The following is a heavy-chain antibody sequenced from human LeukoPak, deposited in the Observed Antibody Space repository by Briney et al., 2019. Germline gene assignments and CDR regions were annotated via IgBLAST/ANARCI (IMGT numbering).Heavy chain of an antibody. CDR1: GGSISSSSYY. J-gene: IGHJ4*02. V-gene: IGHV4-39*01. CDR2: IYYSGST. Sequence: PSETLSLTCTVSGGSISSSSYYWGWNRQPPGKGLEWIGSIYYSGSTYYNPSLKSRVTISVDTSKNQFSLKLSSVTAADTAVYYCARHLIAAAELYDYWGQGTLVTVSS. CDR3: ARHLIAAAELYDY. D-gene: IGHD6-13*01.